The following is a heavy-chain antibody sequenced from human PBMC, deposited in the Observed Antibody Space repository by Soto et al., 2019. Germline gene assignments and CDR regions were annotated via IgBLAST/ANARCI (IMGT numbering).Heavy chain of an antibody. CDR1: GFTFSSYA. D-gene: IGHD5-12*01. CDR2: ISGSGGST. CDR3: AKDRAEVGLRFPYFDY. V-gene: IGHV3-23*01. Sequence: GGSLRLSCAASGFTFSSYAMSWVRQAPGKGLEWVSAISGSGGSTYYADSVKGRFTISRDNSKNTLYLQMNSLRAEDTAVYYCAKDRAEVGLRFPYFDYWGQGTLVTVSS. J-gene: IGHJ4*02.